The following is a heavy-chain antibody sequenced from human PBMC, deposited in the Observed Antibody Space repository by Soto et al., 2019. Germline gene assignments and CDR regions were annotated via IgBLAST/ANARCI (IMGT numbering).Heavy chain of an antibody. V-gene: IGHV3-11*06. D-gene: IGHD2-15*01. J-gene: IGHJ5*02. CDR2: ISPGSRYP. CDR3: VRGGGGGLFDP. Sequence: GGSLRLSXAGYGFTFGGSYMSWIRQAPGKGLEWLSYISPGSRYPAYADSVKGRFTISRDNAKRSLYLQMMSLTAEDTAIYYCVRGGGGGLFDPWGQGTMVTVSS. CDR1: GFTFGGSY.